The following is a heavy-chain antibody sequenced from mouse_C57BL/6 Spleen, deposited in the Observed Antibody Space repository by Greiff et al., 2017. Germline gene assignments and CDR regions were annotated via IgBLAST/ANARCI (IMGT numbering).Heavy chain of an antibody. Sequence: EVQGVESGGGLVKPGGSLKLSCAASGFTFSDYGMHWVRQAPEKGLEWVAYISSGSSTIYYSDTVKGRFTISRDNAKNTLFLQMTSLRSEDTAMYYCARFRGSFDYWGQGTTLTVSS. J-gene: IGHJ2*01. CDR2: ISSGSSTI. D-gene: IGHD3-1*01. CDR3: ARFRGSFDY. CDR1: GFTFSDYG. V-gene: IGHV5-17*01.